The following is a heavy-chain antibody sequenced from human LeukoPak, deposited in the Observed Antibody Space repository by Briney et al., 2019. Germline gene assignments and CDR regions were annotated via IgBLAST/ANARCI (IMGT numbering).Heavy chain of an antibody. CDR3: ASRLCSGGSCPSFDY. D-gene: IGHD2-15*01. J-gene: IGHJ4*02. CDR2: IYYSGST. Sequence: SQTLSLTCTVSGGSISSGDYYWSWIRQPPGKGLEWIGYIYYSGSTYYNPSLKSRVTISVDTSKNQFFLKLSSVTAADTAVYYCASRLCSGGSCPSFDYWGQGTLVTVSS. V-gene: IGHV4-30-4*08. CDR1: GGSISSGDYY.